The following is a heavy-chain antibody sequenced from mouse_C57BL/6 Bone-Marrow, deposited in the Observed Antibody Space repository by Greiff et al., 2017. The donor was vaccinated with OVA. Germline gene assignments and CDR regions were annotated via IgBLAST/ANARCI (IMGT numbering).Heavy chain of an antibody. V-gene: IGHV2-9-1*01. CDR1: GFSLTSYA. Sequence: VQLVESGPGLVAPSQSLSITCTVSGFSLTSYAISWVRQPPGKGLEWLGVIWTGGGTNYNSALKSRLSISKDNSKSQVFLKMNSLQTDYTARYYCARNDGYHAYTMDYWGQGTSVTVSS. D-gene: IGHD2-3*01. CDR2: IWTGGGT. J-gene: IGHJ4*01. CDR3: ARNDGYHAYTMDY.